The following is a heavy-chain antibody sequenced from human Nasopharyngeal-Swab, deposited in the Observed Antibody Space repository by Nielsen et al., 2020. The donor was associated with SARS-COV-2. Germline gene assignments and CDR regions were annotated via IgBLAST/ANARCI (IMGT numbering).Heavy chain of an antibody. CDR2: ISGSGAST. Sequence: GESLKISCASSGFTFSSYAMSWVRQAPGKGLEWVSAISGSGASTYYADSVRGRFTISRDNSRNTLYLQMNSLTTEDTAIYYCARDMIVGPPDYFDHWGQGTLLTVSS. J-gene: IGHJ4*02. V-gene: IGHV3-23*01. CDR1: GFTFSSYA. CDR3: ARDMIVGPPDYFDH. D-gene: IGHD3/OR15-3a*01.